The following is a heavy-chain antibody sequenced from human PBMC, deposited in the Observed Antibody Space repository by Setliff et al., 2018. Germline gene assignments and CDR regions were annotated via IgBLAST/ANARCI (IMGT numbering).Heavy chain of an antibody. Sequence: ASVKVSCKTSGYNFITFGTSWVRQAPGQGLEWMGWISPYNEKTNYAEKFQGRVTMTTDTSTTTVYMEVASLRSDDTAAYYCVRGPGPSVVVAMPFDRWGQGTLVTVSS. CDR1: GYNFITFG. V-gene: IGHV1-18*01. CDR2: ISPYNEKT. J-gene: IGHJ4*02. D-gene: IGHD5-12*01. CDR3: VRGPGPSVVVAMPFDR.